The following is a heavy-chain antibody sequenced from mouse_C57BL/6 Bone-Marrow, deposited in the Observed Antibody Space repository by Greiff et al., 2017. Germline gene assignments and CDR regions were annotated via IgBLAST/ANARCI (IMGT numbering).Heavy chain of an antibody. D-gene: IGHD2-3*01. J-gene: IGHJ3*01. CDR1: GYTFTSYW. CDR3: AIDGYPGFAY. Sequence: QVQLKQSGAELVKPGASVKLSCKASGYTFTSYWMHWVKQRPGHGLEWIGMIHPNSGSTNYNEKFKSKATLTVDKSSSTAYMQLSSLTSEDSAVYDCAIDGYPGFAYWGQGTLVTVSA. CDR2: IHPNSGST. V-gene: IGHV1-64*01.